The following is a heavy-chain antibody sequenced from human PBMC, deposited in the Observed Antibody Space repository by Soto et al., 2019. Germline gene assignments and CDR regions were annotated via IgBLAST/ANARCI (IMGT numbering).Heavy chain of an antibody. CDR3: ARDFKVEDVVRGVSQAAYMDV. CDR1: GFTVSSNY. Sequence: DVQLVDSGGGLVQPGGSLRLSCAASGFTVSSNYMSWVRQASGKGLEWVSVIYSGGSTYYADSVKGRFTISRDNSKNTVYMQMKSLGAGDTAVYYCARDFKVEDVVRGVSQAAYMDVWGKGTTVTVSS. CDR2: IYSGGST. V-gene: IGHV3-66*01. J-gene: IGHJ6*03. D-gene: IGHD3-10*01.